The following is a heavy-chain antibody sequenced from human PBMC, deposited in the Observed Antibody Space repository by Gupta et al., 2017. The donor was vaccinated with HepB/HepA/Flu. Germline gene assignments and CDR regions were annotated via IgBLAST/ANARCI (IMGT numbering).Heavy chain of an antibody. Sequence: EVQLVESGGDLVQPGGSLRLSCAASGFTFRTYEMSGVRQAPGKGLEWVSYISSSGSTIFYADFVKGRFTISRDNAKSSLYLQMNSLGVEDTAVYYCARRYCSSINCLFDYWGQGSLVTVSS. CDR3: ARRYCSSINCLFDY. J-gene: IGHJ4*02. CDR2: ISSSGSTI. D-gene: IGHD2-2*01. V-gene: IGHV3-48*03. CDR1: GFTFRTYE.